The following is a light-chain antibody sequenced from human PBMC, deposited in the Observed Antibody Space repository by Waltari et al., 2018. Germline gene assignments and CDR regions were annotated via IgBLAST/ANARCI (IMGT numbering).Light chain of an antibody. V-gene: IGKV2-40*01. Sequence: DIVMTQTPLSLPVTLGEPASISCRSSQSLLDSEDGNTYLEWYLQKPGQSPQLLIYEVSNRASGVPDRFSGSGSDTDSTLKISRVEAEDVGVYYCMQALEFPWTFGQGTKVEIK. CDR2: EVS. CDR1: QSLLDSEDGNTY. CDR3: MQALEFPWT. J-gene: IGKJ1*01.